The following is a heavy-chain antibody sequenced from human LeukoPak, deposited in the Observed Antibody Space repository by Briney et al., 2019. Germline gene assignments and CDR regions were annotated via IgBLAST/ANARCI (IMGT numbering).Heavy chain of an antibody. CDR3: ARVPVTRPGAFDI. J-gene: IGHJ3*02. D-gene: IGHD3-16*02. Sequence: SETLSLTCTVSGCSISSGGYYWSWIPQHPGKGLEWIGYIYYSGSTYYNPSLKSRVTISVDTSKNQFSLKLSSVTAADTAVYYCARVPVTRPGAFDIWGQGTMVTVSS. V-gene: IGHV4-31*03. CDR2: IYYSGST. CDR1: GCSISSGGYY.